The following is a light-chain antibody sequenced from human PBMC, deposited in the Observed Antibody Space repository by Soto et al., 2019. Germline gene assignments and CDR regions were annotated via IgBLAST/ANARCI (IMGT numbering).Light chain of an antibody. V-gene: IGLV2-14*01. Sequence: QSSLGQPASVSGSPGHPLAISCTGTSSDVGAYNYVSWYQQHPGKAPKLLLSEVSNRPSGVSDRFSGSKSGNTASLTISGLQAEEEADYCCSSLTTRFTYVFGTGTKVTVL. J-gene: IGLJ1*01. CDR2: EVS. CDR1: SSDVGAYNY. CDR3: SSLTTRFTYV.